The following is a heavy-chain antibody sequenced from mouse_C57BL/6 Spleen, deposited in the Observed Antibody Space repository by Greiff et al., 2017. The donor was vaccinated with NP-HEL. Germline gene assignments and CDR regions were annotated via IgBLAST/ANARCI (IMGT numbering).Heavy chain of an antibody. CDR3: ARGGIYDGYPTWFAY. Sequence: EVQLQESGPGLVKPSQSLSLTCSVTGYSITSGYYWNWIRQFPGNKLEWMGYISYDGSHNYNPSLKNPFSITPYTSKNQFFLKLNSVTTEDTATYYCARGGIYDGYPTWFAYWGQGTLVTVSA. CDR2: ISYDGSH. D-gene: IGHD2-3*01. J-gene: IGHJ3*01. V-gene: IGHV3-6*01. CDR1: GYSITSGYY.